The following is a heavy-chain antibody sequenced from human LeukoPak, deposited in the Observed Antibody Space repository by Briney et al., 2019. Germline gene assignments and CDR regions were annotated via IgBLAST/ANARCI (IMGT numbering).Heavy chain of an antibody. V-gene: IGHV4-30-2*01. CDR3: ARVDQQRAPYGMDV. D-gene: IGHD6-25*01. CDR2: IYHSGST. CDR1: GVSISSGGYS. J-gene: IGHJ6*02. Sequence: SETLSLTCAVSGVSISSGGYSWSWIRQPPGKGLEWIGYIYHSGSTYYNPSLKSRVTISVDRSKNQFSLKLSSVTAADTAVYYCARVDQQRAPYGMDVWGQGTTVTVSS.